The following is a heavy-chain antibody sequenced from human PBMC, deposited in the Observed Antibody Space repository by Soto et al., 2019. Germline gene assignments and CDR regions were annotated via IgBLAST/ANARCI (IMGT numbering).Heavy chain of an antibody. V-gene: IGHV1-46*01. D-gene: IGHD3-10*01. CDR2: INLMFGMV. Sequence: ASVKVSCKASGYTFTSYYMHWVRQAPGQGLEWMGMINLMFGMVNYAQTFQGRVTITADRSTDTIYMELSSLRSEDTAVYYCARLTNPYGSGTYSSLWFDPWGQGTLVTVSS. CDR1: GYTFTSYY. J-gene: IGHJ5*02. CDR3: ARLTNPYGSGTYSSLWFDP.